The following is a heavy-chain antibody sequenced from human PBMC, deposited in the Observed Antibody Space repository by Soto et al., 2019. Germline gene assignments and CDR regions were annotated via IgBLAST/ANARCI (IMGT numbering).Heavy chain of an antibody. Sequence: QVQLVQSGAEVKKPGSSVKVSCKASGGTFSSYAISWVRQAPGQGLEWMGGIIPIFGTANYAQKFQGRVTMTADEYTSTAYMELSSLRSEDTAVYYCASLQSIAARRYLDHKHQYYFDCWGRGALVTVSS. CDR1: GGTFSSYA. D-gene: IGHD6-6*01. J-gene: IGHJ4*02. CDR3: ASLQSIAARRYLDHKHQYYFDC. V-gene: IGHV1-69*01. CDR2: IIPIFGTA.